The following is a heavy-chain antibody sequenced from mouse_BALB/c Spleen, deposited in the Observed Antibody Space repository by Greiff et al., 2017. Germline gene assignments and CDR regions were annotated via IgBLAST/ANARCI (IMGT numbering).Heavy chain of an antibody. Sequence: VLLVESGAELMKPGASVTISCKATGYTFSSYCIQWVKQRPGHGLEWIGGILPGIGSTNYNEKFQGKATLTADTSSNTAYMQLSSLTSEDSAVYDVDTLDDDTYYAMDYWGQGTSVTVSS. CDR3: DTLDDDTYYAMDY. V-gene: IGHV1-9*01. J-gene: IGHJ4*01. D-gene: IGHD2-3*01. CDR1: GYTFSSYC. CDR2: ILPGIGST.